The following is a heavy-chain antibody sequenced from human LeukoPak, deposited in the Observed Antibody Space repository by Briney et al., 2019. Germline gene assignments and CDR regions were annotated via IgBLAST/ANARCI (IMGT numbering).Heavy chain of an antibody. CDR3: AKGGVGANYFDY. D-gene: IGHD1-26*01. CDR2: ISGRGGST. V-gene: IGHV3-23*01. Sequence: PGGSLRLSCAASGFTFSSYAMSWVRQAPGKGLEWVSAISGRGGSTYYADSVKGRFTISRDNSKNTLYLQMNSLRAEDTAVYYCAKGGVGANYFDYWGQGTLVTVSS. J-gene: IGHJ4*02. CDR1: GFTFSSYA.